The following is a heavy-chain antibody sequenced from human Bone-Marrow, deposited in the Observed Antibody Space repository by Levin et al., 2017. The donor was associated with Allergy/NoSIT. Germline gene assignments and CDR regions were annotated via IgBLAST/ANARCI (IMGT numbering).Heavy chain of an antibody. CDR2: IDWADDK. V-gene: IGHV2-70*01. Sequence: VSGPTLVKPTQTLTLTCTFSGFSLSTSGMCVSWIRQPPGKALEWLALIDWADDKYYSTSLKTRLTISKDTSKNQVVLTMTNMDPVDTATFYCARIKVDSSGWPRYYYGMDVWGQGTTVTVSS. J-gene: IGHJ6*02. D-gene: IGHD6-19*01. CDR1: GFSLSTSGMC. CDR3: ARIKVDSSGWPRYYYGMDV.